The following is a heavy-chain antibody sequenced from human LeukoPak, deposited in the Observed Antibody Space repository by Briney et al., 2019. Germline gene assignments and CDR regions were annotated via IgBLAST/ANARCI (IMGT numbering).Heavy chain of an antibody. V-gene: IGHV1-2*06. J-gene: IGHJ3*02. Sequence: ASVKVSCKASGYTFTGYYMHWVRQAPGQGLEWMGRINPNSGGTNYAQKCQGRVTMTRDTSISTAYMELSRLRSDDTAVYYCARERNYDSSGYLNDAFDIWGQGTMVTVSS. CDR3: ARERNYDSSGYLNDAFDI. CDR1: GYTFTGYY. CDR2: INPNSGGT. D-gene: IGHD3-22*01.